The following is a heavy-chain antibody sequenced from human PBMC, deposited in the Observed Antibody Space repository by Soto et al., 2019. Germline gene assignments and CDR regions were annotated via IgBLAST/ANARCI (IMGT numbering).Heavy chain of an antibody. CDR1: GGSISSGGYY. CDR3: ARGEYDSSGYSPLPFDY. J-gene: IGHJ4*02. D-gene: IGHD3-22*01. Sequence: QVQLQESGPGLVKPSLTLSLTCTVSGGSISSGGYYWSWIRQHPGKGLEWIGYIYYSGSTYYNPSLKSRVTISVDTSKNQFSLKLSSVTAADTAVYYCARGEYDSSGYSPLPFDYWGQGTLVTVSS. V-gene: IGHV4-31*03. CDR2: IYYSGST.